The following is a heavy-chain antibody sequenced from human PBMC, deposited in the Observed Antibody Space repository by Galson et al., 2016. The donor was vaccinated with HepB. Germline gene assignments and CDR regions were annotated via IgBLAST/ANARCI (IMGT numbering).Heavy chain of an antibody. J-gene: IGHJ4*02. D-gene: IGHD4/OR15-4a*01. Sequence: PGKGLVWVSRINSDGSSTTCADSVKGRFTISRDNAKNTLYLQMNSLRTEDTAVYYCARDPSRSIFDYGGDYWGQGTLVTVSS. CDR2: INSDGSST. V-gene: IGHV3-74*01. CDR3: ARDPSRSIFDYGGDY.